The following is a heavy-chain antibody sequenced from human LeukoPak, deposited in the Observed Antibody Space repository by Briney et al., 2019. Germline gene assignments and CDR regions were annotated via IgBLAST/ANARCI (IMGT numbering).Heavy chain of an antibody. J-gene: IGHJ6*02. CDR3: ARDQATTVTSYYYYGMDV. D-gene: IGHD4-17*01. V-gene: IGHV1-2*02. CDR1: GYTFTGYY. CDR2: ISPNNGGA. Sequence: VASVKVSCKASGYTFTGYYMHWVRQAPGQGLEWTGWISPNNGGANFAQKFQGRVTMTRDTSISAAYMELSSLTSDDTAVYYCARDQATTVTSYYYYGMDVWGQGTTVTVSS.